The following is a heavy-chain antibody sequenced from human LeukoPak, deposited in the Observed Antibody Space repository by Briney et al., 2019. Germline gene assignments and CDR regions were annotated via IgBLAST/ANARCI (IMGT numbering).Heavy chain of an antibody. D-gene: IGHD3-22*01. CDR2: ISGSGGST. CDR3: AKAPWYYYGSSGYPLDY. Sequence: GGSLRLSCAASGFTFSSYAMSWVRQAPGKGLEWVSAISGSGGSTYYADSVKGRFTISRDNSKNTLYLQMNSLRAEDTAVYYCAKAPWYYYGSSGYPLDYWGQGTLVTVSS. CDR1: GFTFSSYA. V-gene: IGHV3-23*01. J-gene: IGHJ4*02.